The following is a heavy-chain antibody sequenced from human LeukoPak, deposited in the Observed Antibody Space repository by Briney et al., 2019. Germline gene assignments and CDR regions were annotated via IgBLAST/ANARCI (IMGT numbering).Heavy chain of an antibody. CDR3: AGRGEKFFSD. CDR2: IDPKVDNT. Sequence: ASVRVSCKAFGYRLIDYHMHWVRQAPGQGLEWMGKIDPKVDNTNYAQKFQDRVIMTRDTSTNTVFLELSNLRPEDTAVYYCAGRGEKFFSDWGQGTLVTVSS. J-gene: IGHJ4*02. D-gene: IGHD3-16*01. V-gene: IGHV1-46*01. CDR1: GYRLIDYH.